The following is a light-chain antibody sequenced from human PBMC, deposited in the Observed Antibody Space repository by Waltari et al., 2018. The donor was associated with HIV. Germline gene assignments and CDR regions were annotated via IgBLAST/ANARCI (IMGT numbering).Light chain of an antibody. J-gene: IGLJ3*02. CDR2: EVT. V-gene: IGLV2-18*02. Sequence: QSALTQPPSVSGSLGQSVTISCTGTSSDIGASNSASWYQQYPGTAPKLRIYEVTHRPSGVPVRFSGSKSGNTASLTISGLQADDEADYYCSSYTTSSTWVFGGGTKLTVL. CDR3: SSYTTSSTWV. CDR1: SSDIGASNS.